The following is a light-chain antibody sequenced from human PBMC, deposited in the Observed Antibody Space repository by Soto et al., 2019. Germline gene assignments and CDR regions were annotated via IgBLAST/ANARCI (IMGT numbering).Light chain of an antibody. CDR1: SGDVGGYNY. CDR2: EVS. CDR3: SSYTSTSTLYV. V-gene: IGLV2-14*01. Sequence: QSALTQPASMSGSDGQSITISCTGSSGDVGGYNYVSWYQQHPGKAPKLMIYEVSNRPSGVSNRFSGSKSGNTASLTISGLQAEDEADYYCSSYTSTSTLYVFGTGTQLTVL. J-gene: IGLJ1*01.